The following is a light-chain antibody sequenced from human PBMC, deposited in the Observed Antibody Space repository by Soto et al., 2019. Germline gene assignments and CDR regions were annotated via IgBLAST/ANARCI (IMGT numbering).Light chain of an antibody. CDR3: QQTYSTLSIT. Sequence: DIQMTQSPSSLSASVGDRVTITCRASESIARHLNWSQQKPGKAPKLLIYAASSLQNGVPSRFRGGGSGTDFTLNINNLQPEDYAAYYCQQTYSTLSITFGQGTRLQFK. V-gene: IGKV1-39*01. CDR1: ESIARH. J-gene: IGKJ5*01. CDR2: AAS.